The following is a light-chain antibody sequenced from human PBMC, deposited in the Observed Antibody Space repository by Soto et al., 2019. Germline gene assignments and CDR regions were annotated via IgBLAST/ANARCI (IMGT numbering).Light chain of an antibody. CDR3: QQRSNWWT. J-gene: IGKJ1*01. CDR2: GAS. V-gene: IGKV3-11*01. Sequence: EIVLTQSPATLSLSPGERATLSCRASQSISSYLAWYQQKPGQAPRFLIYGASTRATGIPARFSGSGSGTDFTLTISSLEPEDFAVYYCQQRSNWWTFGQGTKVDIK. CDR1: QSISSY.